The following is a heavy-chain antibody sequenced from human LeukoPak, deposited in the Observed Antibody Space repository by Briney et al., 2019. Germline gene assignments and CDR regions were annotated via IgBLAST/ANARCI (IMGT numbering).Heavy chain of an antibody. D-gene: IGHD2-2*02. CDR2: INPDGRTT. J-gene: IGHJ4*02. Sequence: SGGSLRLSCAASGFTFSSYWMHWVRQPPGKGLVWVSHINPDGRTTTYADSVKGRFTISRDNAQNTLYLQMNSLRAEDTAVYYCARGTALQDYWGREPWSPSPQ. CDR1: GFTFSSYW. V-gene: IGHV3-74*01. CDR3: ARGTALQDY.